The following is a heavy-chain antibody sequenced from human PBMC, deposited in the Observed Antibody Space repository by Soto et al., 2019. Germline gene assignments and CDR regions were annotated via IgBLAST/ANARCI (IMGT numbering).Heavy chain of an antibody. CDR2: MYHSGST. CDR3: ARVPDY. V-gene: IGHV4-30-2*01. J-gene: IGHJ4*02. CDR1: GGSISSGGYS. D-gene: IGHD2-2*01. Sequence: SQTLSLNCAVSGGSISSGGYSWSWIRQPPGKGLEWIGYMYHSGSTYYNPSLKSRVTISIDRSKNQFSLKLSSVTAAETAVYYCARVPDYGGQGILXTVSS.